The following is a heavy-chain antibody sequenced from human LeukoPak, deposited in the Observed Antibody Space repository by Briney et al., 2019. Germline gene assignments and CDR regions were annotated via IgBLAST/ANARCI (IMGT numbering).Heavy chain of an antibody. V-gene: IGHV3-30-3*01. D-gene: IGHD6-13*01. CDR3: ARDLAAALYYGMDV. CDR1: GFTFSSYA. J-gene: IGHJ6*02. CDR2: ISYDGSNK. Sequence: GRSLRLSCAASGFTFSSYAMHWVRQAPGKGLEWVAVISYDGSNKYYADSVKGRFTISRDNSKNTLYLQMNSLRAEDTAVYYCARDLAAALYYGMDVWGQGTTVTVSS.